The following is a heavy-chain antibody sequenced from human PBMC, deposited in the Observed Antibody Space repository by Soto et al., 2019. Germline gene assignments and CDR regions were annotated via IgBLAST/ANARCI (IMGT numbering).Heavy chain of an antibody. CDR3: VRGDKGGFDL. J-gene: IGHJ3*01. CDR1: GFTFNYYW. D-gene: IGHD2-21*02. CDR2: IHSDGSTT. Sequence: EVQLVESEGGLVQRGGSLRLSCAASGFTFNYYWMHWVRQAPGQGLVWVSHIHSDGSTTTYADSVKGRFTISRDNAKNTLYLHMNSLRGEDTAVYYCVRGDKGGFDLWGQGTTVTVSS. V-gene: IGHV3-74*01.